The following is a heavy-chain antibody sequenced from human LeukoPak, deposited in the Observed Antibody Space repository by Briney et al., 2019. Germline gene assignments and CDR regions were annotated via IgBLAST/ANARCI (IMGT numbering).Heavy chain of an antibody. CDR2: MNPNSGNT. Sequence: GASVKVSCKASGYTFTSYDINWVRQATGQGLEWMGWMNPNSGNTGYAQKLQGRVTMTTDTSTSTASMELRSLRSDDTAVYYCARERGYDSSGYYHDAFDVWGQGTMVTVSS. V-gene: IGHV1-8*01. D-gene: IGHD3-22*01. CDR1: GYTFTSYD. J-gene: IGHJ3*01. CDR3: ARERGYDSSGYYHDAFDV.